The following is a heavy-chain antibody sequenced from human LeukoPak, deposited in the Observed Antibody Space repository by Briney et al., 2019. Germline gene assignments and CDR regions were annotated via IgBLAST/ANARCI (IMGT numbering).Heavy chain of an antibody. CDR3: ARDRTMIVDY. J-gene: IGHJ4*02. CDR2: ISSAGTMT. CDR1: GFTLSSYE. D-gene: IGHD3-22*01. Sequence: GGSPRLSCAASGFTLSSYEMNWVRQAPGKGLEWASYISSAGTMTYYADSVKGRFTISRDNAKNSLYLHMSSLRVEDTAVYYCARDRTMIVDYWGQGTLVTVSS. V-gene: IGHV3-48*03.